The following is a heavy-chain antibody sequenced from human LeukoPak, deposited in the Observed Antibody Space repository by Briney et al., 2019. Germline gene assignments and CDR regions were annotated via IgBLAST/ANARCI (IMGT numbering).Heavy chain of an antibody. V-gene: IGHV3-53*05. D-gene: IGHD4-17*01. Sequence: HPGGSLRLSCAASGFTVSSNYMSWVRQAPGKGLEWVSVIYSGGSTYYADSVKGRFTISRDNSKNTLYLQMNSLRAEDTAVYYCAREVTVSQAAFDIWGQGTLVTVSS. CDR2: IYSGGST. J-gene: IGHJ3*02. CDR3: AREVTVSQAAFDI. CDR1: GFTVSSNY.